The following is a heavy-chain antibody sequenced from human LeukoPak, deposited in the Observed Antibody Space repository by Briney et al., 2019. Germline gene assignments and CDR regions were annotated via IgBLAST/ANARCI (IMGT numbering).Heavy chain of an antibody. V-gene: IGHV3-74*01. CDR1: GFTFSRYW. D-gene: IGHD3-10*01. Sequence: PGGSLRLSCAASGFTFSRYWMHWVRQAPGEGLVWVSRIDEHGSTTDYADSVEGRFTIYRDNAKNTLYLQMNSLRVEDTAVYYCAGDVAGSGSHWGQGTLVTVSS. CDR2: IDEHGSTT. J-gene: IGHJ4*02. CDR3: AGDVAGSGSH.